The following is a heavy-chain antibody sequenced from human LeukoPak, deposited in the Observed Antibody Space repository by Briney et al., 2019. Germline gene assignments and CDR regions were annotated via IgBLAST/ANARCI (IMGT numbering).Heavy chain of an antibody. CDR1: GYTFTRYG. CDR2: ISAYNGNT. J-gene: IGHJ4*02. CDR3: ARDQGSGTPFDY. Sequence: ASVKVSCKASGYTFTRYGISWVRQAPGQGLEWMGWISAYNGNTNYAQKLQGRVTMTTDKSTSTAYMELRSLRSDDTAERYCARDQGSGTPFDYSRQGTLVTVSS. V-gene: IGHV1-18*01. D-gene: IGHD1-7*01.